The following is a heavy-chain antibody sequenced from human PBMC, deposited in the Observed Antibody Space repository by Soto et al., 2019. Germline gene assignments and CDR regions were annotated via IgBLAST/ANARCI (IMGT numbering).Heavy chain of an antibody. J-gene: IGHJ3*02. D-gene: IGHD3-22*01. CDR3: ARQYYYDSSGYYPDAFDI. CDR2: IYPSDSDT. V-gene: IGHV5-51*01. CDR1: GYNFAGYW. Sequence: GESLKISCKGSGYNFAGYWIAWVRQMPGKGLELMGIIYPSDSDTRYSPSFQGQVTISADKSISTAYLQWSSLKASDTAMYYCARQYYYDSSGYYPDAFDIWGQGTMVTVSS.